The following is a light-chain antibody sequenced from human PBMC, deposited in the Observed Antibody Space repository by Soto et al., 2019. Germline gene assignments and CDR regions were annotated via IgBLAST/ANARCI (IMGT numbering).Light chain of an antibody. Sequence: EIVLTQSPGTLSLSPGERATLSCSASQSVSSSYLACYHQKPGQSPRLLIFGPSSRATGIPDRFSGSGSGTDFTLTNSRLEPEAFAVYYGQQYGRSSWSFGQGTKVESK. CDR1: QSVSSSY. CDR3: QQYGRSSWS. J-gene: IGKJ1*01. CDR2: GPS. V-gene: IGKV3-20*01.